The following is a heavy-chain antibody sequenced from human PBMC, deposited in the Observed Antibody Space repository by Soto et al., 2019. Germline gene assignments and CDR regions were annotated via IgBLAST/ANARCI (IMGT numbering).Heavy chain of an antibody. J-gene: IGHJ2*01. CDR3: AGDTHWGIAAAYWYFDL. D-gene: IGHD6-13*01. V-gene: IGHV1-18*01. Sequence: QVQLVQSGAEVKKPGASVKVSCKASGYTFTSYGISWVRQAPGQGLEWMGWISAYNGNTNYAQKLQGRVTMTTDTSTSTAYMELRSLRSDDTAVYYCAGDTHWGIAAAYWYFDLWGRGTLVTVSS. CDR1: GYTFTSYG. CDR2: ISAYNGNT.